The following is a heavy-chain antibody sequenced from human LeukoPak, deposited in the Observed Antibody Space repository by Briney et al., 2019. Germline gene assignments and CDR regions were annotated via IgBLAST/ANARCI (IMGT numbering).Heavy chain of an antibody. J-gene: IGHJ5*02. CDR1: GFTFTSSA. CDR2: IVVGSGNT. D-gene: IGHD1-26*01. V-gene: IGHV1-58*02. Sequence: SVKVSCKASGFTFTSSAMQWVRQARGQRLEWIGWIVVGSGNTNYAQKFQERVTITRDKSTSTAYMELSSLRSEDTAVYYCAADASVGAAAVNNWFDPWGQGTLVTVSS. CDR3: AADASVGAAAVNNWFDP.